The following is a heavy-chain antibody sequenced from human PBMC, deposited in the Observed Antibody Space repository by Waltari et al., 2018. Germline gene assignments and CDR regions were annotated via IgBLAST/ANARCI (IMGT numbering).Heavy chain of an antibody. J-gene: IGHJ4*02. CDR2: IYGGGSPT. CDR1: GFAFSTYP. Sequence: EVQLLESGGGLVQPGWSLRLSCAASGFAFSTYPMPWVRQAPGKGLEWVSLIYGGGSPTHYADSVKGRFTISRDDSKNTLFLEMNSLRVEDTAVYYCAKDLSDYSNDYWGQGTLVTVSS. V-gene: IGHV3-23*03. CDR3: AKDLSDYSNDY. D-gene: IGHD4-4*01.